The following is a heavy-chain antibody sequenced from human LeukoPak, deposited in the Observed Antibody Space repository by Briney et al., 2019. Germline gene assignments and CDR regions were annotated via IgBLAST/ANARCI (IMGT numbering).Heavy chain of an antibody. CDR3: ARDTAPQIAAAGTTSLG. D-gene: IGHD6-13*01. Sequence: PGRSLRLSCAASGFTFSSYAMHWVRQAPGKGLEWVAVISYDGSNKYYADSVKGRFTISRDNSKNTLYLQMNSLRAEDTAVYYCARDTAPQIAAAGTTSLGWGQGTLVTVSS. CDR1: GFTFSSYA. V-gene: IGHV3-30-3*01. J-gene: IGHJ4*02. CDR2: ISYDGSNK.